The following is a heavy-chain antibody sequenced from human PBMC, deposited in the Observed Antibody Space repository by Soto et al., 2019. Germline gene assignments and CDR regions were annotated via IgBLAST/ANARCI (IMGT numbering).Heavy chain of an antibody. Sequence: SETLSLTCAVYGGSFSGYYWSWIRQPPGRGLEWIGEINHSGSTNYNPSLKTRVTISIDTSKNQFSLMLSSVTAADTAVYYCARGIGILEPPGVCWGQGTLVTVSS. CDR2: INHSGST. CDR3: ARGIGILEPPGVC. D-gene: IGHD3-3*01. J-gene: IGHJ4*02. CDR1: GGSFSGYY. V-gene: IGHV4-34*01.